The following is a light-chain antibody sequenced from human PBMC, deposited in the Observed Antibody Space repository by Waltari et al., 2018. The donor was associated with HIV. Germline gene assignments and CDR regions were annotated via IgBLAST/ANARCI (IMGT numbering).Light chain of an antibody. Sequence: DIVMTQSPDSLVVSLGERATINCKSSQNVLSSSNNMNYLAWYQQKPGQPPKLLINWASTRESGVPERCSGSGSGTDFTLTISSLHAEDVAVYYCQQYYDTPLTFGGGTKVEIK. CDR2: WAS. V-gene: IGKV4-1*01. J-gene: IGKJ4*01. CDR3: QQYYDTPLT. CDR1: QNVLSSSNNMNY.